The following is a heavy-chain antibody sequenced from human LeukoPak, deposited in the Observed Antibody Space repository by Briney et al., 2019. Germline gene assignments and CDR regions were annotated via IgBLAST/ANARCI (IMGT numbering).Heavy chain of an antibody. CDR2: MNPNSGNT. Sequence: ASVNVSFKSSVYTFTSCDINWVRQATGQGLEGMGWMNPNSGNTGYVQSFQGRITMTRDISIGTAYMELSNLTSEDTAIYYCTRGSSGRRDNWGQGTLVTVSA. D-gene: IGHD6-19*01. V-gene: IGHV1-8*01. CDR1: VYTFTSCD. J-gene: IGHJ4*02. CDR3: TRGSSGRRDN.